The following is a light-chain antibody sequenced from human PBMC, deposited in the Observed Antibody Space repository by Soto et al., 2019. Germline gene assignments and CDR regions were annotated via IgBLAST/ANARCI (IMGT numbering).Light chain of an antibody. CDR2: GAS. CDR1: QGVGSN. J-gene: IGKJ1*01. CDR3: QQYNKWPLT. V-gene: IGKV3-15*01. Sequence: EVVMTQSPATLSVSRGDGVALSCRASQGVGSNLAWYQQKPGQAPRLLVYGASTRATGVPARFSGSGSGTEFTLTISSLGSEDFAVYSCQQYNKWPLTFGQGTKVDIK.